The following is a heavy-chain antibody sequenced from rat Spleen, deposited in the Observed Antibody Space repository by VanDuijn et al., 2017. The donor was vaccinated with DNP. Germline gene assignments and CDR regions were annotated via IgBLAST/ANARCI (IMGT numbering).Heavy chain of an antibody. D-gene: IGHD5-1*01. CDR2: ISYNGGTP. CDR3: TTFPRTGRDVMDA. J-gene: IGHJ4*01. CDR1: GFTFNDYY. V-gene: IGHV5-20*01. Sequence: EVLLVESDGGLVQPGRSLKLSCAVSGFTFNDYYMAWVRQAPAKGLEWVATISYNGGTPYYRDSVKGRFTISRDNAKSTLYLQMDSLRSEDTATYYCTTFPRTGRDVMDAWGQGASVTVSS.